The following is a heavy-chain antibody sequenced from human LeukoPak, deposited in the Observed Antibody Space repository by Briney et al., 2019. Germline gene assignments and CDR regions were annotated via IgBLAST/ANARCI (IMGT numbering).Heavy chain of an antibody. Sequence: GGSLRLSCAASGFTFSSYSMNWVRQAPGKGLEWVSYISSSSSTTYYADSVKGRFTISRDNAKNSLYLQMNSLRAEDTAVYYCARDTSCSSTSCYFYYYYYYYMDVWGKGTTVTVSS. CDR2: ISSSSSTT. CDR1: GFTFSSYS. CDR3: ARDTSCSSTSCYFYYYYYYYMDV. J-gene: IGHJ6*03. V-gene: IGHV3-48*01. D-gene: IGHD2-2*01.